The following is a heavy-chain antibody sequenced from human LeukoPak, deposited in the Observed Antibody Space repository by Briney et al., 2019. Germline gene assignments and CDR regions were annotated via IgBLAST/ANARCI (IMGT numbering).Heavy chain of an antibody. J-gene: IGHJ4*02. CDR3: ARIDILTGYSLGY. CDR2: ISIGSSYT. CDR1: GFTLSDYY. V-gene: IGHV3-11*06. D-gene: IGHD3-9*01. Sequence: GGALRLSCAASGFTLSDYYMCWIRAAPGKGLERVSYISIGSSYTNYADSVKGRFTISRDNAKNSLYLQMNSLRAEDTAVYYCARIDILTGYSLGYWGQGTLVTVSS.